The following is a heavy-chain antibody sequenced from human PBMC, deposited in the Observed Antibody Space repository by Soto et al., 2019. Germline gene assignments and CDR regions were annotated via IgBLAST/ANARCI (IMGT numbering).Heavy chain of an antibody. CDR2: INHSGST. V-gene: IGHV4-34*01. Sequence: SETLSLTRAVYGGSFSGYYWSWIRQPPGKGQEWIGEINHSGSTNYNPSLKSRVTISVDTSKNQFYLKLSSVTAADTAVYYCARTDLYSSGWYYYYYGMDVWGQGTTVTVSS. D-gene: IGHD6-19*01. J-gene: IGHJ6*02. CDR1: GGSFSGYY. CDR3: ARTDLYSSGWYYYYYGMDV.